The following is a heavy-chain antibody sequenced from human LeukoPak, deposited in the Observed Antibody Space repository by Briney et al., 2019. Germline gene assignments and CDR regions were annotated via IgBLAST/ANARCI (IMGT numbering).Heavy chain of an antibody. CDR2: ISGTGGST. Sequence: GGSRRLSCAASGFTFSSYAMSWVRQAPGKGLEWVSAISGTGGSTYYADSVKGRFTISRDNSKNTLYLQMNSLRAEDTAVYYCAKVRDNWGFGYWGQGTLVTVSS. D-gene: IGHD7-27*01. CDR3: AKVRDNWGFGY. V-gene: IGHV3-23*01. J-gene: IGHJ4*02. CDR1: GFTFSSYA.